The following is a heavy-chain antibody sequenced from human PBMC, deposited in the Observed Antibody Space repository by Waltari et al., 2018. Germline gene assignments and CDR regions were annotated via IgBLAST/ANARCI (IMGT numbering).Heavy chain of an antibody. CDR1: GYSISSGYY. J-gene: IGHJ4*02. CDR2: IYHSGRT. Sequence: QVQLQESGPGLVKPSETLSLTCAVSGYSISSGYYWGWIRQPPGKGLEWIGGIYHSGRTYYNPSLKSRVTISVDTSKNQFSLKLSSVTAADTAVYYCARVPAFNYDFWSGYFDYWGQGTLVTVSS. V-gene: IGHV4-38-2*01. D-gene: IGHD3-3*01. CDR3: ARVPAFNYDFWSGYFDY.